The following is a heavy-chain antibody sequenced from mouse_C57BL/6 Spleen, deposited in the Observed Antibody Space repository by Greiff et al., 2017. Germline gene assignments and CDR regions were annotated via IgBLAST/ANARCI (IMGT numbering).Heavy chain of an antibody. CDR2: IYPGSGNT. CDR3: ARAPYDYDVDWYFDV. J-gene: IGHJ1*03. Sequence: QVQLQQSGAELVRPGASVKLSCTASGFTFTDYYINWVKQRPGQGLEWIARIYPGSGNTYYNEKFKGKATLTAEKSSSTAYMQLSSLTSEDSAVYFCARAPYDYDVDWYFDVWGTGTTVTVSS. D-gene: IGHD2-4*01. CDR1: GFTFTDYY. V-gene: IGHV1-76*01.